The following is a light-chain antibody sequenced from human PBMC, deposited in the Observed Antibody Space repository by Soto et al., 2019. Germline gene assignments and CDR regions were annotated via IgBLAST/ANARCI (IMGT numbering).Light chain of an antibody. CDR3: QQYNTYWT. J-gene: IGKJ1*01. CDR1: QSISSW. Sequence: DIQMTQSPSSLSASVLDTVTITFRASQSISSWLAWYQQKQGKAPKLLIYDASNLESGVPSRFSGSGSGTEFTLTISGLQTDDFATYYCQQYNTYWTFGQGTKVDIK. V-gene: IGKV1-5*01. CDR2: DAS.